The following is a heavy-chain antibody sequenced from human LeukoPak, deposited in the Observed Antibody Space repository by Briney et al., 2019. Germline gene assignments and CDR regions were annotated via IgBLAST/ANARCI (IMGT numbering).Heavy chain of an antibody. CDR2: IYPGDSDT. D-gene: IGHD2-21*02. Sequence: GESLKISCMGSGYTFTNYWIAWVRQMPGKGLEWMGIIYPGDSDTIYSPSFQGQVTISADKSISTAYLQWSSLKASDTAMYYCARRAYCGGDCYVDYWGQGTLVTVPS. J-gene: IGHJ4*02. CDR3: ARRAYCGGDCYVDY. CDR1: GYTFTNYW. V-gene: IGHV5-51*01.